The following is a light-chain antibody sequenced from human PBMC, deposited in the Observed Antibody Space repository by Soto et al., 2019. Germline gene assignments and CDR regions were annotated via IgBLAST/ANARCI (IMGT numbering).Light chain of an antibody. CDR2: GAS. CDR1: QSISFN. J-gene: IGKJ1*01. V-gene: IGKV3-15*01. Sequence: EIVMTQSPAALSVSPGERVTLSCRASQSISFNLAWYQQKPGQAPRLLIYGASTRATGIPARFSGSGSGTEFTLSISSLQSEDFAVYYCQQYYNWPRTFGQGTKVDIK. CDR3: QQYYNWPRT.